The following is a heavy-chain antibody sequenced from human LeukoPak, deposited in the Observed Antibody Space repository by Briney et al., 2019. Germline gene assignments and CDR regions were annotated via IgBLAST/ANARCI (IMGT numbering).Heavy chain of an antibody. Sequence: SETLSLTCSVSGGSISYYYWSWIRQFPGKGLEWIGYISDGESPDFNPSLQSRVTIYVDSSKNQFFLNLTSVTAADTAVYYCAQDRFSFVHWGQGTLVTVSS. D-gene: IGHD2-2*01. CDR2: ISDGESP. J-gene: IGHJ1*01. CDR3: AQDRFSFVH. V-gene: IGHV4-59*01. CDR1: GGSISYYY.